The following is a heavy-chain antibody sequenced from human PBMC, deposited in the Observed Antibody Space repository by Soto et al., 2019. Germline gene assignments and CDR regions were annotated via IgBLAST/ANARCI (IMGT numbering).Heavy chain of an antibody. CDR3: ARDSRRDGYNNYYYYYGMDV. CDR1: GGSFSGYY. J-gene: IGHJ6*02. Sequence: QVQLQQWGAGLLKPSETLSLTCAVYGGSFSGYYWSWIRQPPGKGLEWIGEINHSGSTNYNPSLKSRVNISVDTSKNQFSLKLSSVTAADTAVYYCARDSRRDGYNNYYYYYGMDVWGQGTTVTVSS. D-gene: IGHD5-12*01. V-gene: IGHV4-34*01. CDR2: INHSGST.